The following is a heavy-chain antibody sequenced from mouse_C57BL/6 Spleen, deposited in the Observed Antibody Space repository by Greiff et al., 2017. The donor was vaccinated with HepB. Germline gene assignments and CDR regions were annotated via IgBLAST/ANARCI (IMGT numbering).Heavy chain of an antibody. D-gene: IGHD2-2*01. CDR2: IYPGDGDT. Sequence: LVESGAELVKPGASVKISCKASGYAFSSYWMNWVKQRPGKGLEWIGQIYPGDGDTNYNGKFKGKATLTADKSSSTAYMQLSSLTSEDSAVYFCARSGYDGVDYWGQGTTLTVSS. CDR3: ARSGYDGVDY. V-gene: IGHV1-80*01. CDR1: GYAFSSYW. J-gene: IGHJ2*01.